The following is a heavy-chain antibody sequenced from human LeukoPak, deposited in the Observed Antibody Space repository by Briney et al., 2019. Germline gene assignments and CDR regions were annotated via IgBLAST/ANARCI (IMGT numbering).Heavy chain of an antibody. CDR2: INPNSGGT. D-gene: IGHD2-15*01. CDR1: GYTFTGYY. Sequence: ASVKVSCKASGYTFTGYYMHWVRQAPGQGLEWTGWINPNSGGTNYAQKFQGRVTMTRDTSISTAYMELSRLRSDDTAVYYCARVRPAATHDAFDIWGQGTMVTVSS. J-gene: IGHJ3*02. V-gene: IGHV1-2*02. CDR3: ARVRPAATHDAFDI.